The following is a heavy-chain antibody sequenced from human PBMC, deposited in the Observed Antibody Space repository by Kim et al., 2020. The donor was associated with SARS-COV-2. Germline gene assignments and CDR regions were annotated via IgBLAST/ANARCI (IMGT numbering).Heavy chain of an antibody. J-gene: IGHJ4*02. CDR2: ISSSGSTI. Sequence: GGSLRLSCAASGFTFSSYELNWVRQAPGKGLEWVSYISSSGSTIYYADSVKGRFTISRDNAKNSLYLQMNSLRAEDTAVYYCARDSIAARPLAYWGQGTLVTVSS. CDR3: ARDSIAARPLAY. D-gene: IGHD6-6*01. V-gene: IGHV3-48*03. CDR1: GFTFSSYE.